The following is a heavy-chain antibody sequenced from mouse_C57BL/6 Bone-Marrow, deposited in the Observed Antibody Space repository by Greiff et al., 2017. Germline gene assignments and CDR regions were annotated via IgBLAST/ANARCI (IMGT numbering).Heavy chain of an antibody. CDR2: INPGSGGT. J-gene: IGHJ3*01. V-gene: IGHV1-54*01. CDR1: GYAFTNYL. Sequence: LMESGAELVRPGTSVKVSCKASGYAFTNYLIEWVKQRPGQGLEWIGVINPGSGGTNYNEKFKGKATLTADKSSSTAYMQLSSLTSEDSAVYFCASPYYYGSSSWFAYWGQGTLVTVSA. D-gene: IGHD1-1*01. CDR3: ASPYYYGSSSWFAY.